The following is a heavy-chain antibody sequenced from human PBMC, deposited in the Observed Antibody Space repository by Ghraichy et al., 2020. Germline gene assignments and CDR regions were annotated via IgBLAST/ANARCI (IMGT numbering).Heavy chain of an antibody. Sequence: GESLNISCATSGFTFRSYSMNWVRQAPGKGLEWVSIIGADAVTTYYADSVKGRFTVSRDNSKNTLYLIMSGLRAEDTAVYYCAKGGHNTGCGFDPWGQGTLVTVSS. D-gene: IGHD6-19*01. CDR2: IGADAVTT. J-gene: IGHJ5*02. CDR1: GFTFRSYS. CDR3: AKGGHNTGCGFDP. V-gene: IGHV3-23*01.